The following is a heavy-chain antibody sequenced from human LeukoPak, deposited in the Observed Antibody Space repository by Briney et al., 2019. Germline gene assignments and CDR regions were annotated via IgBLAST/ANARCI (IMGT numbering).Heavy chain of an antibody. D-gene: IGHD5-12*01. CDR2: ISYDGSNK. V-gene: IGHV3-30*04. Sequence: GGSLRLSCAASGFTFSTYEMNWVRQAPGKGLEWVAVISYDGSNKYYADSVKGRFTISRDNSKNTLYLQMNSLRAEDTAVYYCARQELDIVAPNFDYWGQGTLVTVSS. CDR3: ARQELDIVAPNFDY. J-gene: IGHJ4*02. CDR1: GFTFSTYE.